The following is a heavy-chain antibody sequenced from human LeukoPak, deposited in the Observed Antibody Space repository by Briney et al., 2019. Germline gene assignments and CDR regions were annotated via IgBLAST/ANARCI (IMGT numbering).Heavy chain of an antibody. J-gene: IGHJ4*02. D-gene: IGHD3-10*01. Sequence: PSETLSLTCAVYGGSFSGYYWSWIRRPPGKGLEWIGEINHSGSTNYNPSLKSRVTISVDTSKNQFSLKLSSVTAADTAVYYCARDLYGSGSYLDYWGQGTLVTVSS. CDR2: INHSGST. V-gene: IGHV4-34*01. CDR1: GGSFSGYY. CDR3: ARDLYGSGSYLDY.